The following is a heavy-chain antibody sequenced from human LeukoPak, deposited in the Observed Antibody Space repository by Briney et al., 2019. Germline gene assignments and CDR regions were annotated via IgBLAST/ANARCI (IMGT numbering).Heavy chain of an antibody. V-gene: IGHV3-9*01. CDR2: ISWNSGSI. CDR1: GFTFDDYA. CDR3: AKDGDSGYDLPHPDY. Sequence: PGGSLRLSCAASGFTFDDYAMHWVRQAPGKGLEWVSGISWNSGSIGYADSVKGRFTISRDNAKNSLYLQMNSLRAEDTALYYCAKDGDSGYDLPHPDYWGQGNLVTVSS. D-gene: IGHD5-12*01. J-gene: IGHJ4*02.